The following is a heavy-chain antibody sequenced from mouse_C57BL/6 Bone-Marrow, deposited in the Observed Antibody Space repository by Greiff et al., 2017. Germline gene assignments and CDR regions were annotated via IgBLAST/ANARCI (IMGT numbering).Heavy chain of an antibody. D-gene: IGHD1-1*01. CDR1: GFSLTSYG. J-gene: IGHJ4*01. Sequence: VKLVESGPGLVQPSQSLSITCTVSGFSLTSYGVHWVRQSPGKGLEWLGVVWRGGSTDYNAAFMSRLSITKDNSKSQVFFKMNSLQADDTAIYYSAKRAITTGVEGEYAMGYWGQGTSVTVSS. V-gene: IGHV2-5*01. CDR2: VWRGGST. CDR3: AKRAITTGVEGEYAMGY.